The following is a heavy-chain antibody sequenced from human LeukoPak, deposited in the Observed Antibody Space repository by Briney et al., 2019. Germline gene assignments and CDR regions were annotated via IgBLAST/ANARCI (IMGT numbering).Heavy chain of an antibody. CDR3: AKNGDRGAYCTGGTCYPYFYYYMDV. CDR1: GFTFNIYS. Sequence: GGSLRLSCAASGFTFNIYSMNWIRQAPGKGLEWVSSIGSNSGFIYYADSVKGRFTISRDNAKSSLYLQMNSLRAEDTAIYYCAKNGDRGAYCTGGTCYPYFYYYMDVWGKGTTVTI. V-gene: IGHV3-21*04. J-gene: IGHJ6*03. D-gene: IGHD2-15*01. CDR2: IGSNSGFI.